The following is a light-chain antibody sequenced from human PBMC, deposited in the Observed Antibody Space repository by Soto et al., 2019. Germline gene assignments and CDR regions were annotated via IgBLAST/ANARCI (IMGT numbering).Light chain of an antibody. CDR2: DVS. CDR1: NGDVGGNNY. J-gene: IGLJ1*01. Sequence: QSVITQPPTASGCPGKPISISCTGSNGDVGGNNYVSWHQQHPGKAPKHMIYDVSNRPSGVSNRFSGSKSGNTASLTISGLQAEDEADYYCSSYTSSSTPYVFGTGTKVTVL. V-gene: IGLV2-14*01. CDR3: SSYTSSSTPYV.